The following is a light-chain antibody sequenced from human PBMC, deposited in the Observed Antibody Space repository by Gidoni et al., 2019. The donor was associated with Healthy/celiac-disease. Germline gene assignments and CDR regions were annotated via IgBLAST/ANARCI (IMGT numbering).Light chain of an antibody. J-gene: IGKJ2*01. CDR3: QQYNNWPPRYT. CDR2: GAS. CDR1: QSVRSN. V-gene: IGKV3-15*01. Sequence: EIVMTQSPATLSVSPGERATLSCRASQSVRSNLAWYQQKPGQAPRLLIYGASTRATGIPARFSGSGSGTEFTLTISSLQSEDFAVYYCQQYNNWPPRYTFXQXTKLEIK.